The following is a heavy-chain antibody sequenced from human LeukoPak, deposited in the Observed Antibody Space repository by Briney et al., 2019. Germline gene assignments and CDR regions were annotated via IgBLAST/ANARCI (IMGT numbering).Heavy chain of an antibody. CDR1: GFTFNSYS. J-gene: IGHJ4*02. V-gene: IGHV3-48*04. D-gene: IGHD6-19*01. Sequence: GGSLRLSCAASGFTFNSYSMNWVRQAPGKGLEWLSYISTSSSAIHYADSVKGRFTISRDNAENSLYLQMNSLRAEDTAVYYCARDLPDSSGWYGVVDYWGQGTLVTVSS. CDR3: ARDLPDSSGWYGVVDY. CDR2: ISTSSSAI.